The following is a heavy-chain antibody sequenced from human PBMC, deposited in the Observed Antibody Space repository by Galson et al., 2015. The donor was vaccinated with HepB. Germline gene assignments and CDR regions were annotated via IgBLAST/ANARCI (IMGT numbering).Heavy chain of an antibody. D-gene: IGHD3-10*01. Sequence: SLRLSCAASGFTFSSYSMNRVRQAPGKGLEWVSSISSSSSSIYYADSVQGRFTISRDNAKNSLYLQINSLRGEDTAVYYCARDLMVRGVNHDAFDIWGQGTMVTVSS. J-gene: IGHJ3*02. CDR2: ISSSSSSI. CDR3: ARDLMVRGVNHDAFDI. V-gene: IGHV3-21*01. CDR1: GFTFSSYS.